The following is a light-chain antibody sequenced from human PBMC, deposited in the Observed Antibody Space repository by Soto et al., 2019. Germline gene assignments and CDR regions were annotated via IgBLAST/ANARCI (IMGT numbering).Light chain of an antibody. J-gene: IGKJ5*01. CDR3: QHYGRGSPIA. Sequence: VVMTQSPVSLPFALLHPSSISCRSSQSLVYSDGITYLSWYQQSPGQPPKLLIFGASSRATGIPARFSGSGSGTDFTLIINRLQAEDFALYFCQHYGRGSPIAFGLGTRLEN. V-gene: IGKV2-30*01. CDR1: QSLVYSDGITY. CDR2: GAS.